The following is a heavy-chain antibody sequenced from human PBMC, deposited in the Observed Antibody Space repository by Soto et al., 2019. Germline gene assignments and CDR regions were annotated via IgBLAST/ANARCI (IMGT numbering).Heavy chain of an antibody. J-gene: IGHJ1*01. V-gene: IGHV3-23*01. CDR1: GFSFSDYG. Sequence: EIQLLESWGVLARPGGSLRLSCVASGFSFSDYGMSWVLQSPQKTLEWVASIGGNTMTTFYPDSVEGRFFCSRENSDNTLPLQINSLRDDDTAIYYCAKRRLNTITSFSDYWGQGVQVTVSS. CDR3: AKRRLNTITSFSDY. CDR2: IGGNTMTT. D-gene: IGHD2-2*01.